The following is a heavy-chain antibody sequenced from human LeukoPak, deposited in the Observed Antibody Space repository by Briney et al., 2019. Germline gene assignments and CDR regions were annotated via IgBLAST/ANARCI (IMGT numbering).Heavy chain of an antibody. CDR1: GFTFTNAW. CDR2: IKSKNDGGTT. Sequence: GGSLRLSCAASGFTFTNAWMNWVRQAPGKGLEWVGRIKSKNDGGTTDYAAPVKGRFTISRDESKNTLYLQMNSLKTEDTAVYFCTTFYVQWGDYWGQGTLVTVSS. V-gene: IGHV3-15*01. D-gene: IGHD1-26*01. J-gene: IGHJ4*01. CDR3: TTFYVQWGDY.